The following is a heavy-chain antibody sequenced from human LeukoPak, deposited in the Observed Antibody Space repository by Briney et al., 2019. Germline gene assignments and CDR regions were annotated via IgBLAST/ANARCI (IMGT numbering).Heavy chain of an antibody. CDR1: GGSISSSSYY. CDR2: IYYSGST. D-gene: IGHD7-27*01. V-gene: IGHV4-39*07. J-gene: IGHJ4*02. Sequence: SETLSLTCTVSGGSISSSSYYWGWIRQPPGKGLQWIGSIYYSGSTYYNPSLKSRVTISVDTSKNQFSLKLSSVTAADTAVYYCARDHWDPFDYWGQGTLVTVSS. CDR3: ARDHWDPFDY.